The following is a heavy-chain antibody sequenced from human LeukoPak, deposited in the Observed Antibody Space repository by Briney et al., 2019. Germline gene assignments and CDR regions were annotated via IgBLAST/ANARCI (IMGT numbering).Heavy chain of an antibody. V-gene: IGHV3-33*08. J-gene: IGHJ4*02. Sequence: GGSLRLSCVASGFTFTNYWMSWVRQAPGKGLEWVAVIWYDGSNEYYADSVKGRFTISRDNSKNTLYLQMNSLRAEDTAVYYCARGSYYFDYWGQGTLVTVSS. CDR2: IWYDGSNE. D-gene: IGHD1-26*01. CDR3: ARGSYYFDY. CDR1: GFTFTNYW.